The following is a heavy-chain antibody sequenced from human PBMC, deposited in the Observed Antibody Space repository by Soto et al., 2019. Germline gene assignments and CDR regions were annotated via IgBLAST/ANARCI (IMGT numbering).Heavy chain of an antibody. J-gene: IGHJ2*01. Sequence: QVQLVESGGGVVRPGRSLRLSCAASGFTFSGYGMHWFRQAPGKGLEWVAVISYDGSIKYYADSVKGRFTISRDNSENALYLQMNSLRAEDTAVYYCANAAGGGGWYFDLWGRGTLVTVSS. CDR1: GFTFSGYG. CDR3: ANAAGGGGWYFDL. D-gene: IGHD6-19*01. CDR2: ISYDGSIK. V-gene: IGHV3-30*18.